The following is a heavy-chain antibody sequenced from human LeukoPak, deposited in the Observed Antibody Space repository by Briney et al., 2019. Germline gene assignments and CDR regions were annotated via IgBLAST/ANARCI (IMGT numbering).Heavy chain of an antibody. J-gene: IGHJ4*02. D-gene: IGHD2-2*02. CDR2: ISGSGDST. CDR3: AKPDCSSTSCYTLDS. V-gene: IGHV3-23*01. CDR1: GFTFSSYA. Sequence: GGSLRLSCAASGFTFSSYAMNWVRQAPGKGLEWVSGISGSGDSTYYADSVKGRFTISRDNSKNTLYLQMNSLRAEDTAVYYCAKPDCSSTSCYTLDSWGQGTLVTVSS.